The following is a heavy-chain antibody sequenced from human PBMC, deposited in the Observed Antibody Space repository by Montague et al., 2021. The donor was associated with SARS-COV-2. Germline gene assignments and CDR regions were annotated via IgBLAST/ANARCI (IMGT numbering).Heavy chain of an antibody. CDR3: PTQEDPSGWIPGPFDF. CDR2: NYYRGST. D-gene: IGHD6-19*01. J-gene: IGHJ4*02. V-gene: IGHV4-39*01. CDR1: GGSISSSSYY. Sequence: SETLSLTCTVSGGSISSSSYYWAWIRQPPGKGLEWNGSNYYRGSTYYNPTLKSRVYISVDTSKNQLSLTLTSVTAADTAVYYCPTQEDPSGWIPGPFDFWGQGTMVSVSS.